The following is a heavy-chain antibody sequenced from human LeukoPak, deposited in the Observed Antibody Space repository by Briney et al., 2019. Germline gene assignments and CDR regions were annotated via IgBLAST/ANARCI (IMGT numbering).Heavy chain of an antibody. CDR3: ARDGHPANIVVVPAASGFDP. CDR1: GGTFSSYT. Sequence: ASVKVSCKASGGTFSSYTISWLRQAPVQGLEWMGRIIPILGIANYAQKFQGRVTITADKSTSTAYMELSSLRSEDTAVYYCARDGHPANIVVVPAASGFDPWGQGTLVTVSS. V-gene: IGHV1-69*04. CDR2: IIPILGIA. D-gene: IGHD2-2*01. J-gene: IGHJ5*02.